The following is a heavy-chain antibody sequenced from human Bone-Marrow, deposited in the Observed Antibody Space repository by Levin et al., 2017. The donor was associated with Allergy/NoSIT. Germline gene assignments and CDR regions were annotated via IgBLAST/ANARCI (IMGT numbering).Heavy chain of an antibody. J-gene: IGHJ4*02. CDR2: ITSGSRYI. Sequence: PSQTLSLTCAASDFTFSDYTMTWVRQSPGKGLEWVSSITSGSRYIFYADSVKGRFTVSRDNAKGSLYLHMDSLRAEDTAVYYCARAMREEQLVHIGYYFDYWGQGTLVTVSS. D-gene: IGHD1-1*01. CDR3: ARAMREEQLVHIGYYFDY. CDR1: DFTFSDYT. V-gene: IGHV3-21*01.